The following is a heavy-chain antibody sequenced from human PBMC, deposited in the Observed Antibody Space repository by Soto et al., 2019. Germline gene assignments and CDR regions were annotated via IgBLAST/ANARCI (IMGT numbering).Heavy chain of an antibody. V-gene: IGHV3-11*01. CDR3: ARFSLFGVGTVYYYYGIDV. D-gene: IGHD3-3*01. Sequence: QVQLVESGGGLVKPGGSLRLSCAASGFTFSDYYMSWIRQAPGKGLEWVSYISSSGSTIYYADSVKGRFTISRDNAKNSLYLQINSMSAEDTAVYYCARFSLFGVGTVYYYYGIDVWGQGTTVTVSS. J-gene: IGHJ6*02. CDR1: GFTFSDYY. CDR2: ISSSGSTI.